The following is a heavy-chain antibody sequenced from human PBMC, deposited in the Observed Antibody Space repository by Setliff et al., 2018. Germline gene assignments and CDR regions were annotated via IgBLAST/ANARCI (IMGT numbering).Heavy chain of an antibody. CDR2: IYHNEST. CDR3: ASLGGATRFIGFDS. Sequence: PSETLSLTCAVSGASISSVNLWSWVRQPPGKGLEWIGEIYHNESTNFNPSLESRVTLSIDESKNEFSLNVTSVTAADTAVYYCASLGGATRFIGFDSWGQGILVTVSS. CDR1: GASISSVNL. D-gene: IGHD1-26*01. J-gene: IGHJ4*02. V-gene: IGHV4-4*02.